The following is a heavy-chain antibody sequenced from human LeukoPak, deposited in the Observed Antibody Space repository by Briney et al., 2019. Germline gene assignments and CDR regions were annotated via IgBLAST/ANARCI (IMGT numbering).Heavy chain of an antibody. J-gene: IGHJ3*02. CDR1: GYTFTGYY. D-gene: IGHD3-3*01. V-gene: IGHV1-2*02. CDR3: ARGGENRGFRSGHDAFDI. CDR2: INPNSGGT. Sequence: ASVKVSCKASGYTFTGYYMHWVRQAPGQGLEWMGWINPNSGGTNYAQKFQGRVTMTRDTSISTAYMELSRLRSDDTAVYYCARGGENRGFRSGHDAFDIWGQGTMVTVSS.